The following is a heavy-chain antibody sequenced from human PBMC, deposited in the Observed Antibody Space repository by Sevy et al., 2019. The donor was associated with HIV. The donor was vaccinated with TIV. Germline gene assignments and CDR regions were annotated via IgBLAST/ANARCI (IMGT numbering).Heavy chain of an antibody. CDR1: GFTFTSFY. D-gene: IGHD3-10*01. V-gene: IGHV3-21*01. CDR3: AIEGYGSGNYPFDY. CDR2: ITSGGDYT. J-gene: IGHJ4*02. Sequence: GGSLRLSCVASGFTFTSFYMHWVRQAPGKGLEWVSSITSGGDYTKYADSMKGRITISRDNAKNSLYLQVNSLRAEDTAVYYCAIEGYGSGNYPFDYWGRGTLVTVSS.